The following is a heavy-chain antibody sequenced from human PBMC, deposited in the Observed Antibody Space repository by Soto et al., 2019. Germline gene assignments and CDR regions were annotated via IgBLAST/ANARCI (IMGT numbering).Heavy chain of an antibody. CDR3: ARGDYYFDY. D-gene: IGHD2-21*02. V-gene: IGHV3-30-3*01. J-gene: IGHJ4*02. CDR2: ISYDGSNK. Sequence: GGSLRLSCAASGFTFSSYAMHWVRQAPGKGLEWVAVISYDGSNKYYADSVKGRFTISRDNSKNTLYLQMNSLRAEDTAVYYCARGDYYFDYWGQGTLVTVSS. CDR1: GFTFSSYA.